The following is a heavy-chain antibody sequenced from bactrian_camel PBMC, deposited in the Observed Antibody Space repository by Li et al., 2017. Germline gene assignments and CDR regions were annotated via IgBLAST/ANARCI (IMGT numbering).Heavy chain of an antibody. Sequence: EVQLVESGGGSVQAGGSLRLSCAASGVTYRRYCLGWFRQAPGKEREGVAAVDSDGRISYGDSVKGRFTISEDNAKNSLYLQMNSLKPEDTAMYYCAAGVRCWMVAGTSGLLGDVHNYWGQGTQVTVS. V-gene: IGHV3S42*01. CDR3: AAGVRCWMVAGTSGLLGDVHNY. CDR2: VDSDGRI. J-gene: IGHJ4*01. CDR1: GVTYRRYC. D-gene: IGHD6*01.